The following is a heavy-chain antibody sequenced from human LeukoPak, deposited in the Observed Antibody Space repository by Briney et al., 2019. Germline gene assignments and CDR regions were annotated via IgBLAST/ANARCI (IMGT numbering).Heavy chain of an antibody. CDR2: IYYSVST. CDR1: GGSISSYY. V-gene: IGHV4-59*01. D-gene: IGHD2-2*01. Sequence: SETLSLTCTVSGGSISSYYWSWIRQPPGKGLEWIGYIYYSVSTNYNPSLKSRVTISVDTSKNQFSLKLSSVTAADTAVYYCARSPYMLTGQLLEYYFDYWGQGTLVTVSS. J-gene: IGHJ4*02. CDR3: ARSPYMLTGQLLEYYFDY.